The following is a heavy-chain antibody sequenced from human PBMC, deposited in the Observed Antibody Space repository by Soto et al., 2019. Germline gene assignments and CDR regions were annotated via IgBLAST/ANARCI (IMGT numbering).Heavy chain of an antibody. D-gene: IGHD6-19*01. CDR2: ISAYNGNT. Sequence: ASVKVSCKASGYTFTSYGISWVRQAPGQGLEWMGWISAYNGNTNYAQKLQGRVTMTTDTSTSTAYMELRSLRSDDTAVYYCARAQYSSGRTYFDYWGQGPLVTVSS. CDR1: GYTFTSYG. CDR3: ARAQYSSGRTYFDY. J-gene: IGHJ4*02. V-gene: IGHV1-18*04.